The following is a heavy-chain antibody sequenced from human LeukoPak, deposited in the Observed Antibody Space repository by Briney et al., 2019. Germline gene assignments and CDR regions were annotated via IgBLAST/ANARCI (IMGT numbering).Heavy chain of an antibody. Sequence: GGSLRLSCAASGFTFSSYWMSWVRQAPGKGLEWVANIKQDGSEKYYVDSVKGRFTISRDNAKNSLYLQMNSLRAEDTAVYYCVRVDSSGYGLHWGLDYWGQGTLVTVSS. CDR1: GFTFSSYW. D-gene: IGHD3-22*01. CDR3: VRVDSSGYGLHWGLDY. V-gene: IGHV3-7*01. CDR2: IKQDGSEK. J-gene: IGHJ4*02.